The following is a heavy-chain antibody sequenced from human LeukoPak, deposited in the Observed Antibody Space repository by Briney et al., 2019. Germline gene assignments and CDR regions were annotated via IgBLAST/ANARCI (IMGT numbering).Heavy chain of an antibody. J-gene: IGHJ4*02. CDR3: ARATGESLDY. D-gene: IGHD3-16*01. CDR1: GFTFSSYA. CDR2: ISYDGSNK. Sequence: GGSLRLSCAASGFTFSSYAMHWVRQAPGKGLEWVAVISYDGSNKYCADSVKGRFTIFRDNSKNTPYLQMNGLRAEDTAVYYCARATGESLDYWGQGTLVTVS. V-gene: IGHV3-30-3*01.